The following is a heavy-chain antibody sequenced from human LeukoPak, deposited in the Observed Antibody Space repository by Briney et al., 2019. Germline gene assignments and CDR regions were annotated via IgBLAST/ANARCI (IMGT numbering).Heavy chain of an antibody. CDR3: ARGDQYDILTGYYFDY. Sequence: GGSLSLSCAASGFTFSSYSMNWVRQAPGKGLEWVSSISSSSSYIYYADSVKGRFTISRDNAKNSLYLQMNSLRAEDTAVYYCARGDQYDILTGYYFDYWGQGTLVTVSS. CDR1: GFTFSSYS. D-gene: IGHD3-9*01. CDR2: ISSSSSYI. V-gene: IGHV3-21*01. J-gene: IGHJ4*02.